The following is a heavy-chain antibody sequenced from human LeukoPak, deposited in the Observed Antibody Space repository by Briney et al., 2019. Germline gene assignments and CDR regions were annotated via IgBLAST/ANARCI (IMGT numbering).Heavy chain of an antibody. Sequence: GASVKVSCKASGGTFSSYAISWVRQAPGQGLEWMGGIIPIFGTANYAQKFQGRVTITADKSTSTAYMELSSLRSEDTAVYYCARAEGYSGYELEDYWGQGTLVTVSS. V-gene: IGHV1-69*06. CDR3: ARAEGYSGYELEDY. J-gene: IGHJ4*02. CDR1: GGTFSSYA. CDR2: IIPIFGTA. D-gene: IGHD5-12*01.